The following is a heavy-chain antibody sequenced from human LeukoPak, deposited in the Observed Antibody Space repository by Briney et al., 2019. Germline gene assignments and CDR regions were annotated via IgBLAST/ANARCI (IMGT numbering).Heavy chain of an antibody. CDR2: ISGSGGST. J-gene: IGHJ3*02. CDR1: GFTFSSYA. D-gene: IGHD2-15*01. V-gene: IGHV3-23*01. CDR3: AKGTKWSNYAFDI. Sequence: PGGSLRLFCAASGFTFSSYAMSWVRQAPGKGLEWVSAISGSGGSTYYADSVKGRFTISRDNSKNTLYLQMNSLRAEDTAVYYCAKGTKWSNYAFDIWGQGTMVTVSS.